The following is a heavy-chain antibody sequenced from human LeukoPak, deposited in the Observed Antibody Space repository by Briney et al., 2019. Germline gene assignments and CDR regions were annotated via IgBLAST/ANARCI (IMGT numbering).Heavy chain of an antibody. CDR2: LHSGGHT. CDR3: VRGLSGVSSWYFDL. J-gene: IGHJ2*01. CDR1: GFTISSNY. D-gene: IGHD7-27*01. V-gene: IGHV3-53*01. Sequence: GGSLRLSCAASGFTISSNYLSWVRQAPGKGLVWVSALHSGGHTFYSDSVRGRFSISRDISKNALYLQMNNLGPEDTALYYCVRGLSGVSSWYFDLWGRGTLVSVS.